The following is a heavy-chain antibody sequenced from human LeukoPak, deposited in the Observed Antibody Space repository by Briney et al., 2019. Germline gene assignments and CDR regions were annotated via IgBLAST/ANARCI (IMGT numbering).Heavy chain of an antibody. CDR3: ARDAVSTTTAGGIDY. D-gene: IGHD5/OR15-5a*01. Sequence: ASVKVSCKASGYTFTGYYMHWVRQAPGQGLEWMGWISAYGGNTHYAQKIQGRVTMTTDTSTSTAYMELRSLTSDDTAVYYCARDAVSTTTAGGIDYWGQGTLVTVSS. CDR1: GYTFTGYY. CDR2: ISAYGGNT. J-gene: IGHJ4*02. V-gene: IGHV1-18*04.